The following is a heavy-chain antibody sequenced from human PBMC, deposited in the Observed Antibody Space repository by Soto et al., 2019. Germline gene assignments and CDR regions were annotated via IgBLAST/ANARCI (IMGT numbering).Heavy chain of an antibody. CDR1: GGSISSYD. CDR2: IYYSGST. Sequence: SETLSLTSSVSGGSISSYDWSWIRQPPGKGLEWIGYIYYSGSTNYNPSLKSRVTISVDTSKNQFSLKLSSVTAADTAVYYCASSNIAATGFYYYGMDVWGRGTTVTVSS. J-gene: IGHJ6*02. CDR3: ASSNIAATGFYYYGMDV. D-gene: IGHD6-13*01. V-gene: IGHV4-59*01.